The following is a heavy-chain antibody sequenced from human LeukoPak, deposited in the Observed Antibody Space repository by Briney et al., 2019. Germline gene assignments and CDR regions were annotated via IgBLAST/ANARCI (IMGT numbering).Heavy chain of an antibody. Sequence: PSETLSLTCTVSGGSISSSSYYWGWIRQPPGKGLEWIGSIYYTGNTYYNPSLKSRVIISVDTSKNQFSLKPTSVTAADTAVYYCARDYDGFHYWGQGTLVTVSS. J-gene: IGHJ4*02. V-gene: IGHV4-39*07. D-gene: IGHD3-3*01. CDR2: IYYTGNT. CDR3: ARDYDGFHY. CDR1: GGSISSSSYY.